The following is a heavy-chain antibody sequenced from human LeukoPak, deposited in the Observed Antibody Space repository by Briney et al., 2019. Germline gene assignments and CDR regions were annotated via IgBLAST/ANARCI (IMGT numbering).Heavy chain of an antibody. J-gene: IGHJ4*02. Sequence: SETLSLTCTVSGGSISSYYGSWIRQPPGKGLEWIGYIYYSGSTNYNPSLKSRVTISVDTSKNQFSLKLSSVTAADTAVYYCARGSFMGDFDYWGQGTLVTVSS. CDR2: IYYSGST. D-gene: IGHD3-10*01. V-gene: IGHV4-59*12. CDR1: GGSISSYY. CDR3: ARGSFMGDFDY.